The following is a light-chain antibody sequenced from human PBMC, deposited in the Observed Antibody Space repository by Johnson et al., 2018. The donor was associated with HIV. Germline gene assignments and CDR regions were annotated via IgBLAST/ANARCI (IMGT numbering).Light chain of an antibody. CDR2: DNN. J-gene: IGLJ1*01. V-gene: IGLV1-51*01. Sequence: QPVLTQPPSVSAAPGQTVTISCSGSSSNVGSSFVSWYRQVPGTAPKLLIYDNNKRPSGIPDRFSGSKSGTSATLGITGLQTGDEADYYCETWDSSLSVYYVFGTGTKVTVL. CDR3: ETWDSSLSVYYV. CDR1: SSNVGSSF.